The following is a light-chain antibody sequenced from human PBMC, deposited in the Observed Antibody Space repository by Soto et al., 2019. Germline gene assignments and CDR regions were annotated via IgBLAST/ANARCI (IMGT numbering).Light chain of an antibody. CDR1: SSDVGNYKY. Sequence: QSALNRAASVSGSPGQSVTISCTGTSSDVGNYKYVSWYQQHPAKATILMIDEVSNRPSGVSNRFSGSKSGNTASLTISGLQAEDETDYYCFSYTSSGTYVFGTGTMVTVL. V-gene: IGLV2-14*01. J-gene: IGLJ1*01. CDR2: EVS. CDR3: FSYTSSGTYV.